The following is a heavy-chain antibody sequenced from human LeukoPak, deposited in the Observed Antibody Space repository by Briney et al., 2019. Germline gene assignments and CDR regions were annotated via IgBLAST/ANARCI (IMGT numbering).Heavy chain of an antibody. Sequence: GGSLRLSCAASGFTFSDYNMRWIRQAPGKGLEWVSSISRSGSTKYYADSVKGRFTISRDNAKNSLFLQMNSLRAEDTAVYYCARDQRITMVRGVIIVGYYYYYMDVWGKGTTVTISS. CDR3: ARDQRITMVRGVIIVGYYYYYMDV. V-gene: IGHV3-11*04. CDR2: ISRSGSTK. J-gene: IGHJ6*03. CDR1: GFTFSDYN. D-gene: IGHD3-10*01.